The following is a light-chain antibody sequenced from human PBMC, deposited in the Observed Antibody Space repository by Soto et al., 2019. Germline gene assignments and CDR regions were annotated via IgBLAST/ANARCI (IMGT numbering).Light chain of an antibody. J-gene: IGLJ1*01. Sequence: QCVLNQPPSVSGSAGQAVTISCTGSSSDVGSHNRVSWYQQPPGTAPKLMIYDVSNRPSGVPDRFSGSKSGNTASLTISGLQAEDEADYYCSSYTSSSTYVFGTGTKVTVL. CDR2: DVS. V-gene: IGLV2-18*02. CDR3: SSYTSSSTYV. CDR1: SSDVGSHNR.